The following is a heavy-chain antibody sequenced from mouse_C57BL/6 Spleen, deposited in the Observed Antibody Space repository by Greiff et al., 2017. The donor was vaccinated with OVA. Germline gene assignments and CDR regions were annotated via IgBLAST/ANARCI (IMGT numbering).Heavy chain of an antibody. CDR2: IYPRSGNT. D-gene: IGHD2-3*01. Sequence: VKLVESGAELARPGASVKLSCKASGYTFTSYGISWVKQRPGQGLEWIGEIYPRSGNTYYNEKFKGKATLTADKSSSTAYMELRSLTSEDSAVYFCARTGDGYYAAYWGQGTLVTVSA. V-gene: IGHV1-81*01. CDR1: GYTFTSYG. J-gene: IGHJ3*01. CDR3: ARTGDGYYAAY.